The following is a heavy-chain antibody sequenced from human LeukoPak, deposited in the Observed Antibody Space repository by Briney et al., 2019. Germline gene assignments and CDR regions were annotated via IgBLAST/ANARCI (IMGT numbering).Heavy chain of an antibody. CDR2: IYYSGST. D-gene: IGHD3-22*01. Sequence: PSETPSLTCTVSGGSISSSSYYWGWTRQPPGKWLGWIGSIYYSGSTYYNPSLNSRVTISVDTSKNQFSLKLSSVTAADTAVYYCARDSSGYYYTRPRFDPWGQGTLVTVSS. CDR1: GGSISSSSYY. V-gene: IGHV4-39*07. J-gene: IGHJ5*02. CDR3: ARDSSGYYYTRPRFDP.